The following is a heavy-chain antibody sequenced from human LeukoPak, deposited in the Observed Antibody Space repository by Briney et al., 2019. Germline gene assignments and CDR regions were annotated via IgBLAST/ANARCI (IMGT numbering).Heavy chain of an antibody. CDR1: GFTFDDYA. V-gene: IGHV3-43*01. D-gene: IGHD3-10*01. J-gene: IGHJ4*02. CDR2: ISWEGDTT. Sequence: GGSLRLSCAASGFTFDDYAMHWVRQAPGKGLEWVSLISWEGDTTYYADSVRGRFTISRDNSKNSLYLQMNSLRTEDTAFYYCTRDTDYGSATNYFDYWGQGTLVSVPS. CDR3: TRDTDYGSATNYFDY.